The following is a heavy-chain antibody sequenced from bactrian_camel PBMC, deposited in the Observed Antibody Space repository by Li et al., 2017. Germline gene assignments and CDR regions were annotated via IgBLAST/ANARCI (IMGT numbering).Heavy chain of an antibody. CDR2: VYTGGGST. J-gene: IGHJ4*01. Sequence: HVQLVESGGGSVKAGGSLTLTCVASGYTYSCNCMGWFRQAPGKEREGVGSVYTGGGSTYYADSVKGRLREGPIHHLQDNAKNTVYLQLNSLKTEDMAMYYCAKAMSSLWDYDYWGQGTQVTVS. V-gene: IGHV3S1*01. CDR3: AKAMSSLWDYDY. CDR1: GYTYSCNC.